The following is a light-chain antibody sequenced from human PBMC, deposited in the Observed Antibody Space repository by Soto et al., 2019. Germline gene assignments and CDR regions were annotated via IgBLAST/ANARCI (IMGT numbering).Light chain of an antibody. Sequence: DIQMTQSPSSLSASVGDRVTISCQASQDISNSLNWYQQKPGKAPKLLIYDASSLESGVPSRFSGSGSGTEFTLTISSLQPDDFATYYCQQYNSYPLTFGGGTKVDIK. CDR2: DAS. J-gene: IGKJ4*01. V-gene: IGKV1-5*01. CDR3: QQYNSYPLT. CDR1: QDISNS.